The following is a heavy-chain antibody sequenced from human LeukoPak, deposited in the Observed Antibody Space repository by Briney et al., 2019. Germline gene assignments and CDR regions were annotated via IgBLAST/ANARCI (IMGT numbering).Heavy chain of an antibody. Sequence: SEILSLTCTVSGGSISSSSYYWGWIRQPPGQGLEWIGSIDYSGSTYYNPSLKSRVTISVDTSKNQFSLKLSSATAADTAVYYCASRIPDCSGGSCYSTFWDYWGQGTLVTVSS. D-gene: IGHD2-15*01. CDR2: IDYSGST. CDR1: GGSISSSSYY. J-gene: IGHJ4*02. CDR3: ASRIPDCSGGSCYSTFWDY. V-gene: IGHV4-39*01.